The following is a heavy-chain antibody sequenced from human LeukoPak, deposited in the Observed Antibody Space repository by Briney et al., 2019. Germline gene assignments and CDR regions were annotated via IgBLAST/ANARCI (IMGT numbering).Heavy chain of an antibody. V-gene: IGHV4-59*08. CDR3: ARHYDSGSYPLDY. CDR2: IYHSGST. Sequence: SETLSLTCTVSGGSISSYFWTWIRQPPGKGLEWIGYIYHSGSTNYNPSLKSRVTMSVDTSKNQFSLKLSSVTAADTAVYYCARHYDSGSYPLDYWGQGALVTVSS. D-gene: IGHD3-10*01. CDR1: GGSISSYF. J-gene: IGHJ4*02.